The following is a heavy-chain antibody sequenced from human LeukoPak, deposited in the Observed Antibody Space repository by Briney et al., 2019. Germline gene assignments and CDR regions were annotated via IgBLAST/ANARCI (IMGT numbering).Heavy chain of an antibody. D-gene: IGHD1-26*01. CDR3: ARRENFDY. J-gene: IGHJ4*02. CDR1: GGSISSSTYY. CDR2: IFYSGRT. Sequence: SETLSLTCTVSGGSISSSTYYWGWIRQPPGKGLEWIGSIFYSGRTYYNPSLKSRVTMSVDTSKNQFSLRLSSVNAADTAVYYCARRENFDYWGQGTLVTVSS. V-gene: IGHV4-39*07.